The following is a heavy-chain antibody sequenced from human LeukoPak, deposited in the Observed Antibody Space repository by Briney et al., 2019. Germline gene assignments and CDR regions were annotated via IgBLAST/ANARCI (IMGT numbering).Heavy chain of an antibody. D-gene: IGHD6-13*01. V-gene: IGHV3-9*01. J-gene: IGHJ5*02. CDR3: AKDPSSSWYFRGRNWFDP. CDR2: ISWNSGSI. CDR1: GFTFDDYA. Sequence: PGGSLRLSCAASGFTFDDYAMHWVRQAPGKGLEWVSGISWNSGSIGYADSVKGRFTISRDNAKNSLYLQMNSLRAEDTALYYCAKDPSSSWYFRGRNWFDPWGQGTLVTVSS.